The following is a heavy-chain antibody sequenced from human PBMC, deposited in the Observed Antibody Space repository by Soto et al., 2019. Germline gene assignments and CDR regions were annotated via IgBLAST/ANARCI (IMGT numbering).Heavy chain of an antibody. J-gene: IGHJ4*02. CDR3: ASQNVLRFLEWPHTFGY. Sequence: SETLSLTCTVSGGSISSSNYYWGWIRQPPGKGLEWIGSIHYSGSTYYNPSLKSRVIISIDTSKIQFSLRLRSVTAADTAVYYCASQNVLRFLEWPHTFGYWGQGTLVTVSS. CDR2: IHYSGST. D-gene: IGHD3-3*01. CDR1: GGSISSSNYY. V-gene: IGHV4-39*01.